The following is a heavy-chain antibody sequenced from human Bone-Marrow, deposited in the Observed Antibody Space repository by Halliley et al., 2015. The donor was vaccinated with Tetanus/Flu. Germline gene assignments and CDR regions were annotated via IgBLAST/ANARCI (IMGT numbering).Heavy chain of an antibody. J-gene: IGHJ6*02. D-gene: IGHD3-9*01. V-gene: IGHV1-2*04. CDR3: AGDYLTYYNSMDA. CDR2: INPKTGGT. Sequence: EWMGWINPKTGGTDSAQKFRGWVTMTRDTSMNTAYMELSRLKPNDTAVYYCAGDYLTYYNSMDAWGQGTTVTVSS.